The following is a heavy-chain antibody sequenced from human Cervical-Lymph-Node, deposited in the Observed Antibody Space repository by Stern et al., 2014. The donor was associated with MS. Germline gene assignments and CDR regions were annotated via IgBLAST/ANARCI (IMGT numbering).Heavy chain of an antibody. CDR1: GDSITSGGHY. J-gene: IGHJ5*02. D-gene: IGHD1-26*01. CDR2: IYNSGAT. V-gene: IGHV4-31*03. CDR3: ASRWSGTYYGQNWFDP. Sequence: QLQLQESGPGLVKPSQTLSLTCTVSGDSITSGGHYWSWIRQHPGKGLEWIGYIYNSGATFYNTSLKGRVTISLDTSKNQFSLQLSSVTAADTAIYYCASRWSGTYYGQNWFDPWGQGILVTVST.